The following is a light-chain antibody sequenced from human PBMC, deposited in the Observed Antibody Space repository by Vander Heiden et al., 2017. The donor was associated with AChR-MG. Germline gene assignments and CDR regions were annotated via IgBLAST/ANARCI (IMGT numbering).Light chain of an antibody. J-gene: IGKJ3*01. CDR3: QQYYSTLT. CDR1: QSVLYSSNNKNY. V-gene: IGKV4-1*01. CDR2: WAS. Sequence: DIVLTQSPHSLAVSLRETATINCKSSQSVLYSSNNKNYLAWYQQKPGQPPKLLIYWASTRESGVPDRFSGSGSGTDFTLTISSLQAEDVAVYYCQQYYSTLTFGPGTKVDIK.